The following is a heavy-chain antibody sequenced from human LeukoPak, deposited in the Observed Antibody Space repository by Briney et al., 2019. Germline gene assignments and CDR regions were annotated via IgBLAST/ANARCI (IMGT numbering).Heavy chain of an antibody. CDR1: GGSISSYY. CDR2: IYYSGST. D-gene: IGHD6-13*01. V-gene: IGHV4-59*12. CDR3: ARSIARTRYSSSWYSDFDY. J-gene: IGHJ4*02. Sequence: SETLSLTCTVSGGSISSYYWSWIRQPPGKGLEWIGYIYYSGSTNYNPSLKSRVTISVDTSKNQFSLKLSSVTAADTAVYYCARSIARTRYSSSWYSDFDYWGQGTLVTVSS.